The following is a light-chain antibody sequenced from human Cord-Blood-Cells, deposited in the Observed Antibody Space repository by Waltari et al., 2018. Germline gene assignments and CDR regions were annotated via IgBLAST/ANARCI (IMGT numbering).Light chain of an antibody. V-gene: IGLV2-8*01. CDR3: SSYAGSNNLGV. CDR1: SSYVAGYNY. J-gene: IGLJ1*01. CDR2: EVS. Sequence: QSALTQPPSASGSPGQSVTIPCPGTSSYVAGYNYVSWYQQHPGKAPKLMIYEVSKRPSGVPDRFSGSKSGNTASLTVSGLQAEDEADYYCSSYAGSNNLGVFGTGTKVTVL.